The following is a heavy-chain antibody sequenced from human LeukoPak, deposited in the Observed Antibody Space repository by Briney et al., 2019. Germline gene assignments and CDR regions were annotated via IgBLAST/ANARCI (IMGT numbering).Heavy chain of an antibody. CDR1: GYTFTSYD. CDR3: ARDHGGLDP. CDR2: MNPNSGNT. V-gene: IGHV1-8*02. J-gene: IGHJ5*02. Sequence: ASVKVSCKASGYTFTSYDINWVRQATGQGLEWMGWMNPNSGNTGYAQKLQGRVTMTTDTSTSTAYMELRSLRSDDTAVYYCARDHGGLDPWGQGTLVTVSS.